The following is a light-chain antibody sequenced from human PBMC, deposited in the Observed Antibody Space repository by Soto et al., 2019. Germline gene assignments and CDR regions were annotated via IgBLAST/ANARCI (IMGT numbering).Light chain of an antibody. J-gene: IGKJ2*01. V-gene: IGKV3-20*01. CDR2: GAS. CDR1: ESISRDY. CDR3: QQYGGVPYT. Sequence: EILLTQSPGTLSLSPGQRATLSFRASESISRDYLAWYQQRLGQAPRLLIYGASSGATGIPDRFSGSGSGTDFTLTISRLEPEDFAIYYCQQYGGVPYTFGQGTKVDI.